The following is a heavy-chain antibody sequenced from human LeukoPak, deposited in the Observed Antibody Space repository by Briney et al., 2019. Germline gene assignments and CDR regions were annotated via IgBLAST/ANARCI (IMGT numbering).Heavy chain of an antibody. Sequence: GPSLRLSCAASAFTFSSYSMNWVRQPPGKGLEWVSLISTRGSPLHYTDSVRGRFTISRDNPKNSLYLQMNSLTAEETAVYYCARDSLPTPLEHWGQGTLVTVSS. V-gene: IGHV3-48*03. CDR1: AFTFSSYS. CDR2: ISTRGSPL. J-gene: IGHJ4*02. CDR3: ARDSLPTPLEH.